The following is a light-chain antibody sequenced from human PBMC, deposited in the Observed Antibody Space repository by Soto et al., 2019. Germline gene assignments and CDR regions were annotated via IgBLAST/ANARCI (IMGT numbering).Light chain of an antibody. J-gene: IGKJ1*01. CDR2: GAS. CDR3: QQYYGAPWA. V-gene: IGKV1-27*01. CDR1: QGINNY. Sequence: DIQMTQSPSSLSASVGDRVTITCRASQGINNYLAWYQQKPGRVPTLLIYGASTFHSGVPSRFSGSGSGTDLTLTISSVQPEDVATYFCQQYYGAPWAFGQGTKVAIK.